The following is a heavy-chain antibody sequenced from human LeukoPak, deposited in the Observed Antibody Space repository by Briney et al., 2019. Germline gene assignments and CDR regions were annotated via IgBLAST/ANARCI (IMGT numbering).Heavy chain of an antibody. J-gene: IGHJ5*02. V-gene: IGHV3-23*01. CDR1: GFTFDDYA. CDR3: AKGPITMIVVRFDP. D-gene: IGHD3-22*01. Sequence: PGGSLRLSCAASGFTFDDYAMHWVRQAPGKGLEWVSAISGSGGSTYYADSVKGRFTISRDNSKNTLYLQMNSLRAEDTAVYYCAKGPITMIVVRFDPWGQGTLVTVSS. CDR2: ISGSGGST.